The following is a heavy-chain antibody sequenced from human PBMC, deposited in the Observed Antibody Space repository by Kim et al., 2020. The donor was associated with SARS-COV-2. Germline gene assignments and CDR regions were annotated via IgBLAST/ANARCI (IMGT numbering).Heavy chain of an antibody. CDR3: ARGRVIVVAVGRFDP. V-gene: IGHV4-34*01. J-gene: IGHJ5*02. Sequence: PSLKSRVTISVDTSKNQFSLKLSSVTAADTAVYYCARGRVIVVAVGRFDPWGQGTLVTVSS. D-gene: IGHD3-22*01.